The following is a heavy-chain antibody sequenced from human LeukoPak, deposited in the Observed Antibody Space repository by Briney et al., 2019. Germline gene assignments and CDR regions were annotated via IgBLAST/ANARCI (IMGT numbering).Heavy chain of an antibody. CDR1: GFSVSINF. Sequence: TGGSLRLSCAASGFSVSINFMTWVRQAPGKGLEWVSVMYSGDSGRTYYADSVRGRFTISRDNAKNSLYLQMNSLRDEDTAVYYCARDPGGSYPNRFDPWGQGTLVTVSS. V-gene: IGHV3-53*01. CDR2: MYSGDSGRT. J-gene: IGHJ5*02. D-gene: IGHD1-26*01. CDR3: ARDPGGSYPNRFDP.